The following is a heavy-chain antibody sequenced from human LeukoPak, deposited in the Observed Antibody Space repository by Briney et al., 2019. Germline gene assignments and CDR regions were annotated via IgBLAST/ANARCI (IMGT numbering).Heavy chain of an antibody. CDR2: IIPILGIA. CDR1: GGTFSSYA. CDR3: ASTYYYDSSGYYSHLDY. Sequence: SVKVSCKASGGTFSSYAISWVRQAPGQGLEWMGRIIPILGIANYAQKFQGRVTITADKSTSTAYMELSSLRSEDTAVYYCASTYYYDSSGYYSHLDYWGQGTLVTVSS. V-gene: IGHV1-69*04. D-gene: IGHD3-22*01. J-gene: IGHJ4*02.